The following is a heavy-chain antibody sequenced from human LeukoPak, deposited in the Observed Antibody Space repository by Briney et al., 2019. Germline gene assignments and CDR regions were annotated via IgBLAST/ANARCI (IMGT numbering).Heavy chain of an antibody. CDR3: AKVTYDYVWGSYEN. V-gene: IGHV3-53*01. CDR1: GFTVSSNY. D-gene: IGHD3-16*01. J-gene: IGHJ4*02. CDR2: IYSGGST. Sequence: PGGSLRLSCAVSGFTVSSNYMSWVRQAPGKGLEWVSVIYSGGSTYYADSVKGRFTISRDNSKNTLYLQMNSLRAEDTAVYYCAKVTYDYVWGSYENWGQGALVTVSS.